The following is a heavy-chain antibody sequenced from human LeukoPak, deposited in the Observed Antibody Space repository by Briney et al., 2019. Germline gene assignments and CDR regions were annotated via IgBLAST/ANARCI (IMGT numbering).Heavy chain of an antibody. J-gene: IGHJ5*02. CDR2: INHSGST. V-gene: IGHV4-34*01. CDR3: AREDYGDSWFDP. D-gene: IGHD4-17*01. Sequence: SETLSLTCAVYGGSFSGYYWSWIRQPPGKGLEWIGEINHSGSTNYNPSLKSRVTISVDTSKNQFSLKLNSVTAADTAVYFCAREDYGDSWFDPWGQGTLVIVSS. CDR1: GGSFSGYY.